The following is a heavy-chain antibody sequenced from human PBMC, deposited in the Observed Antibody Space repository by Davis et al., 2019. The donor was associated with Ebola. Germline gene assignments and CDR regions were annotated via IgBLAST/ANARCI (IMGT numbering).Heavy chain of an antibody. D-gene: IGHD3-16*01. J-gene: IGHJ4*02. CDR3: AREVYGHFDF. CDR2: INAGAGGT. V-gene: IGHV1-3*01. Sequence: ASVKVSCKASGYTFTSYGITWVRQAPGQSLEWTGLINAGAGGTIYSQTLQGRVTITRDTSATTVYMELSSLRSEDTAVYFCAREVYGHFDFWGRGTLVSVFS. CDR1: GYTFTSYG.